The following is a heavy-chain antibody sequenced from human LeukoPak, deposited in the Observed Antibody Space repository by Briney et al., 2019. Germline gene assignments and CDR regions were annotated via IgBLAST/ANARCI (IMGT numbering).Heavy chain of an antibody. CDR2: ITYDGIKK. J-gene: IGHJ4*02. Sequence: GGSLRLSCAASGFTFSTYGMHWVRQAPGKGLEWVAVITYDGIKKYYADSVKGRFTISRDNSKNTLYLQMNSLRAEDTAVYHCARDVSHSFDYWGQGTLVTVSS. V-gene: IGHV3-30*03. CDR3: ARDVSHSFDY. CDR1: GFTFSTYG.